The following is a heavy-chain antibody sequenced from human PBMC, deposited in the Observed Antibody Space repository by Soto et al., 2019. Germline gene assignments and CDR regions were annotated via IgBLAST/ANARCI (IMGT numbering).Heavy chain of an antibody. CDR1: GGSFSGYF. J-gene: IGHJ6*02. V-gene: IGHV4-34*01. Sequence: ASETLSLTCAVYGGSFSGYFWNWVRQPPGKGLEWIGEINHSGSTKYNPSLKSRVTLSVDTSKNQFSLRVFPVTAADTAVYYCARDLSGYYYGMDVWGQGTTVTVSS. CDR2: INHSGST. CDR3: ARDLSGYYYGMDV.